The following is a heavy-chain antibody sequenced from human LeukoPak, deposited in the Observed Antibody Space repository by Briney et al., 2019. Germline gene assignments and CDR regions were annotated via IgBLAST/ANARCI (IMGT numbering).Heavy chain of an antibody. CDR2: IKQDGSEK. CDR3: ARGGKIAGYYYFYMDV. V-gene: IGHV3-7*01. D-gene: IGHD2/OR15-2a*01. J-gene: IGHJ6*03. CDR1: GFTFSTYW. Sequence: GGSLRLSCVASGFTFSTYWVSWVRQAPGKGLEWVAHIKQDGSEKYYVDAVKGRFTISRDNAKNSLYLQVISLRAEDTAVYYCARGGKIAGYYYFYMDVWGKGTTVIVS.